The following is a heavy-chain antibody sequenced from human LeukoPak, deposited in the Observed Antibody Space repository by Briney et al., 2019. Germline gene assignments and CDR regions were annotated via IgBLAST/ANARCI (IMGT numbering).Heavy chain of an antibody. J-gene: IGHJ4*02. Sequence: GGSLRLPCAASGFTFSSYGMHWVRQAPGKGLELVAVISYDGSNKYYADSVKGRFTISRDNSKNTLYLQMNSLRAEDTAVYYCAKDLVLRYFDWALDYWGQGTLVTVSS. CDR2: ISYDGSNK. CDR3: AKDLVLRYFDWALDY. V-gene: IGHV3-30*18. D-gene: IGHD3-9*01. CDR1: GFTFSSYG.